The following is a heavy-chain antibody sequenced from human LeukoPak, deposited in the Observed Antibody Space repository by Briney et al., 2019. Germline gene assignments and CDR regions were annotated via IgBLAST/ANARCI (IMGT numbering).Heavy chain of an antibody. D-gene: IGHD5-18*01. CDR1: GFTFSSYW. Sequence: PGGSLRLSCAASGFTFSSYWMSWVRQAPGKGLEWVSVIYSGGSTYYADSVKGRFTISRDNSKNTLYLQMNSLRAEDTAVYYCARLRGYSYGSFGYYFDYWGQGTLVTVSS. CDR2: IYSGGST. CDR3: ARLRGYSYGSFGYYFDY. V-gene: IGHV3-66*01. J-gene: IGHJ4*02.